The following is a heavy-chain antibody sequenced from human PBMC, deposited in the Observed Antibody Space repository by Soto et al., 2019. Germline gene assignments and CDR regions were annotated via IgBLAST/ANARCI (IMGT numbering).Heavy chain of an antibody. CDR1: GGTLSNYA. Sequence: QVQLVQSGAEVKTPGSSVKVSCKASGGTLSNYAIAWVRLAPGQGLEWVGGVIPIFSIMKYAQKFQDRVTFTADDSTKTAYMELSSLTSEDTAVYYCEKGRTIFGVVNFDYWGQGTLVTVSS. V-gene: IGHV1-69*01. D-gene: IGHD3-3*02. CDR2: VIPIFSIM. J-gene: IGHJ4*02. CDR3: EKGRTIFGVVNFDY.